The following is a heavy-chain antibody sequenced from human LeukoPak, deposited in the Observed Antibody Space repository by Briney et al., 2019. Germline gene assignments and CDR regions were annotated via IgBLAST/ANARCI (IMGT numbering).Heavy chain of an antibody. V-gene: IGHV1-2*02. CDR1: RYTFTDYY. CDR3: ARGGWSLGYCSSSSCLDWFDP. J-gene: IGHJ5*02. CDR2: INSNSGGT. Sequence: ASVKVSCKASRYTFTDYYMHWVRQARGQGLEWMGWINSNSGGTNYAQKFQGRVTMTRDTSISTAYMELSRLRSDDTAVYYCARGGWSLGYCSSSSCLDWFDPWGQGTLVTVSS. D-gene: IGHD2-2*01.